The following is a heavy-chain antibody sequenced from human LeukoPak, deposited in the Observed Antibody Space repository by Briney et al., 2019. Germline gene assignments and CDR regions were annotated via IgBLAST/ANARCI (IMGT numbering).Heavy chain of an antibody. Sequence: KPSETLSIPCTVSVGTISSYYCSWIRQPPGKGLERIGSIYYSGSTNYNPSLKRRVTISVDTSKNQFSLKLSSVTAADTDVYYCASTSYDFWSGYSPLGYWGQGTLVTVSS. CDR1: VGTISSYY. CDR3: ASTSYDFWSGYSPLGY. J-gene: IGHJ4*02. V-gene: IGHV4-59*01. CDR2: IYYSGST. D-gene: IGHD3-3*01.